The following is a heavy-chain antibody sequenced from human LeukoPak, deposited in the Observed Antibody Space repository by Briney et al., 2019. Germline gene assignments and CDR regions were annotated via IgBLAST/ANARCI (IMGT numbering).Heavy chain of an antibody. CDR2: ISWNSGSI. V-gene: IGHV3-9*01. J-gene: IGHJ4*02. CDR1: GFTFDDYA. Sequence: GGSLRLSCAASGFTFDDYAMHWVRQAPGKGLEWVSGISWNSGSIGYADSVKGRFSISRDNAKNSLYLQMNSLRAEDTALYYCAKDIAGTHYYDSSGSLDYWGQGTLVTVSS. D-gene: IGHD3-22*01. CDR3: AKDIAGTHYYDSSGSLDY.